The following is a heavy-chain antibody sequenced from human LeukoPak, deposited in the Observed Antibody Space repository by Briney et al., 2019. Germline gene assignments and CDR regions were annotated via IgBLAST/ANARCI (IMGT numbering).Heavy chain of an antibody. J-gene: IGHJ4*02. CDR2: IRYDGRNK. Sequence: QPGGSLRLSCAASGFTVSSNYMNWVRQAPGKGLQWVAYIRYDGRNKYSADSVKGRFTIYRDNSKSTLYLQMNSLRPEDTAVYYCAKGGSNNWSFDNWGQGTLVTVSS. D-gene: IGHD1-1*01. CDR3: AKGGSNNWSFDN. V-gene: IGHV3-30*02. CDR1: GFTVSSNY.